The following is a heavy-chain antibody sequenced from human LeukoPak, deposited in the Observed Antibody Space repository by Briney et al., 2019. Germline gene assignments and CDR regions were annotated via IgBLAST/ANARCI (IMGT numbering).Heavy chain of an antibody. J-gene: IGHJ3*02. D-gene: IGHD6-19*01. Sequence: ASVMVSCKASGYTFTGYYLHWVRQAPGQGLDWMGWINPNTGGTYNGQKFQGRVTMSRDTSISTVYMELRRLRSDDTAFYYCARAAKFSSGWYGDALDMWGQGTLVTISS. V-gene: IGHV1-2*02. CDR2: INPNTGGT. CDR3: ARAAKFSSGWYGDALDM. CDR1: GYTFTGYY.